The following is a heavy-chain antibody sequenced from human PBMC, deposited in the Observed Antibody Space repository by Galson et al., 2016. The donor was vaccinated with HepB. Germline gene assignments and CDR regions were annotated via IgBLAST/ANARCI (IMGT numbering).Heavy chain of an antibody. CDR1: GFTLSSSA. Sequence: SLRLSCAASGFTLSSSAMTWVRQAPGRGLEWVSAITETGSFAYYADSVRGRFTLSRDTSKNTVYLQMNYLRADDTALYYCGGDYPTMTDRYPYHVDVWGKGTPVTVSS. CDR2: ITETGSFA. V-gene: IGHV3-23*01. J-gene: IGHJ6*04. D-gene: IGHD4-17*01. CDR3: GGDYPTMTDRYPYHVDV.